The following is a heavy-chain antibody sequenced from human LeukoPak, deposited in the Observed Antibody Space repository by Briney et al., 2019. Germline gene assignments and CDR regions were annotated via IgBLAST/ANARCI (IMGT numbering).Heavy chain of an antibody. J-gene: IGHJ3*02. CDR3: ARGRWLQSDDAFDI. CDR1: GYTFTSYG. Sequence: ASVKVSCKASGYTFTSYGITWVRQAPGQGLEWMGWISAYNGNTNYAQKLQGRVTMTTGTSTSTAYMELRSLRSDDTAVYYCARGRWLQSDDAFDIWGQGTMVTVSS. D-gene: IGHD5-24*01. CDR2: ISAYNGNT. V-gene: IGHV1-18*01.